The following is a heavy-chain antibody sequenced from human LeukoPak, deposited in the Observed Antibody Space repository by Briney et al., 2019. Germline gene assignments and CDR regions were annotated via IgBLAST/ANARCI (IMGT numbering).Heavy chain of an antibody. Sequence: SETLSLTCAVSGGSISSGGYSWSWIRQPPGKGLEWIGYIYHSGSTYYNPSLKSRVTISVDRSKNQFSLKLSSVTAADTAVYYCARRGYNWNSDAFDIWGQGTMVTVSS. V-gene: IGHV4-30-2*01. J-gene: IGHJ3*02. D-gene: IGHD1-7*01. CDR3: ARRGYNWNSDAFDI. CDR2: IYHSGST. CDR1: GGSISSGGYS.